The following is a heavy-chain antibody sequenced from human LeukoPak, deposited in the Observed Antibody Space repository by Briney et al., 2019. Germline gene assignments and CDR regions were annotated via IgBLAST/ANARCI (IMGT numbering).Heavy chain of an antibody. CDR2: ISANNGNT. J-gene: IGHJ5*02. V-gene: IGHV1-3*01. CDR1: GYTFTSYA. D-gene: IGHD6-13*01. Sequence: GASVKVSCKASGYTFTSYAMHWVRQAPGQRLEWMGWISANNGNTDYAQTFQGRVTMTTDTSTSTVYMELRSLRSDDTAVYYCARGLPIVSSSWYPSDPWGQGTLVTVSS. CDR3: ARGLPIVSSSWYPSDP.